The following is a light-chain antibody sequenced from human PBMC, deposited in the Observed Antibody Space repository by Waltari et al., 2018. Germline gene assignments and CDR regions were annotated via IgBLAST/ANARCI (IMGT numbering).Light chain of an antibody. CDR1: QSLLHSNGYNY. Sequence: DIVMTQSPLSLPVTPGEQASIPCRSSQSLLHSNGYNYLDWYLQKPGQSPQLLIYLGSNRASGVPDRFSGSGSGTDFTLKISRVEAEDVGVYYCMQALQTPPYTFGQGTKLEIK. CDR2: LGS. CDR3: MQALQTPPYT. V-gene: IGKV2-28*01. J-gene: IGKJ2*01.